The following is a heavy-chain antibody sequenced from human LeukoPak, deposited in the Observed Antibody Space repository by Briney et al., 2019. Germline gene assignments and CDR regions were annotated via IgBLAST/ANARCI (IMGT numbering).Heavy chain of an antibody. CDR2: IHPHGIF. CDR3: ARGRDRSKAGDL. Sequence: PSETLSLTCDVSGGSCDDYYCSWIRQPPGKGLEWIGEIHPHGIFYYNSSLMSRVTISIDTSKSQFSLRLTPVTAADTAFYYCARGRDRSKAGDLWGQGSLVTVSS. D-gene: IGHD5-24*01. CDR1: GGSCDDYY. V-gene: IGHV4-34*01. J-gene: IGHJ5*02.